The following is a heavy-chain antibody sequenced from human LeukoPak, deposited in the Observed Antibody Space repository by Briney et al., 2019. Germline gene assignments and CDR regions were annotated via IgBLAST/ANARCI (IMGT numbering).Heavy chain of an antibody. D-gene: IGHD6-13*01. CDR2: IRYDGSNK. J-gene: IGHJ3*02. CDR3: AKGIAAAGDAFDI. Sequence: GGSLRLSCAASGLTFSSYGMHWVRQAPGKGLEWVAFIRYDGSNKYYADSVKGRFTISRDNSKNTLYLQMNSLRAEDTAVYYCAKGIAAAGDAFDIWGQGTMVTVSS. CDR1: GLTFSSYG. V-gene: IGHV3-30*02.